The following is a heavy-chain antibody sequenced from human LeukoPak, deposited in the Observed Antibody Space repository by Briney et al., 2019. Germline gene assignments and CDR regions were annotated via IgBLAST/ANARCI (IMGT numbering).Heavy chain of an antibody. Sequence: SETLSLTCAVYGGSFSGYYWSWIRQPPGKGLEWIGEINHSGSTNYNPSLKSRVTISVDTSKNQFSLKLSSVTAADTAVYYCAREQLWDFDYWGQGTLVTVSS. CDR1: GGSFSGYY. CDR3: AREQLWDFDY. D-gene: IGHD5-18*01. V-gene: IGHV4-34*01. CDR2: INHSGST. J-gene: IGHJ4*02.